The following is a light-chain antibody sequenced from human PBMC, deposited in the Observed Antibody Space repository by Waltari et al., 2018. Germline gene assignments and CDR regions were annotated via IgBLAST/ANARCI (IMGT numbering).Light chain of an antibody. CDR1: QSIRSN. J-gene: IGKJ1*01. CDR2: GAS. Sequence: EIVMTQSPATLSVFPGERATLSCRASQSIRSNLAWYQHKPGQAPRLLIYGASTRATGIPARFSGRGSGTECTLTISSLQAVDCAVYFCKQYDNWLGTFCKGTKVEIK. CDR3: KQYDNWLGT. V-gene: IGKV3-15*01.